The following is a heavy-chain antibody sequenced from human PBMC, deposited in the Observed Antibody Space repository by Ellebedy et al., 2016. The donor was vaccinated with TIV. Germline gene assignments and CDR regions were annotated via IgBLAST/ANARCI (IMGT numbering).Heavy chain of an antibody. CDR2: RYYNGST. D-gene: IGHD3-10*01. CDR1: GGTISSFF. V-gene: IGHV4-59*03. J-gene: IGHJ5*02. Sequence: SETLSLXXSVSGGTISSFFLSWIRQPPGKRLEWLGYRYYNGSTKYTPSLRSRVTIILDTSKNQFSLKLSSVTAADTAVYYCARFAYYGSGHNWFEPWGQGTLVTVSS. CDR3: ARFAYYGSGHNWFEP.